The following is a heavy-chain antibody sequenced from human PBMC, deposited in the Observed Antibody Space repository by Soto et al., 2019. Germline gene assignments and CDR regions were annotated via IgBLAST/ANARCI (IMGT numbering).Heavy chain of an antibody. J-gene: IGHJ4*02. CDR1: GFTFSSYG. V-gene: IGHV3-33*01. CDR3: ARDPFPGIAVAGPDY. Sequence: ESGGGVVQPGRSLRLSCAASGFTFSSYGMHWVRQAPGKGLEWVAVIWYDGSNKYYADSVKGRFTISRDNSKNTLYLQMNSLRAQDTAVYYCARDPFPGIAVAGPDYWGQGTLVTVSS. D-gene: IGHD6-19*01. CDR2: IWYDGSNK.